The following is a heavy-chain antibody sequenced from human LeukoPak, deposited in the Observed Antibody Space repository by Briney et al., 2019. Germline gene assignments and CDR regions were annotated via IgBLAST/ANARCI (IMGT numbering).Heavy chain of an antibody. Sequence: PSETLSLTCTVSGGSISSGDYYWSWIRQPPGKGLEWIGYIYYSGSTYYNPSLKSRVTISVDTSKNQFSLKLSSVTAADTAVYYCARRGWLLLPHNWFDPWGQGTLVTVSS. CDR1: GGSISSGDYY. CDR2: IYYSGST. D-gene: IGHD3-22*01. CDR3: ARRGWLLLPHNWFDP. J-gene: IGHJ5*02. V-gene: IGHV4-30-4*08.